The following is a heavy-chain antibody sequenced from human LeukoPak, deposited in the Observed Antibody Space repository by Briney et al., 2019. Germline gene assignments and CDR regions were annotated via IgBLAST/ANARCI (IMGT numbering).Heavy chain of an antibody. J-gene: IGHJ4*02. CDR3: AREIYVTGKTYFDY. Sequence: GASVKVSCKASGGTFSSYAISWVRQAPGQGLEWMGGIIPIFGTANYAQKFQGRVTITADESTSTAYMELSSLRSEDTAVYYCAREIYVTGKTYFDYWGQGTLVTVSS. CDR1: GGTFSSYA. V-gene: IGHV1-69*13. D-gene: IGHD3-9*01. CDR2: IIPIFGTA.